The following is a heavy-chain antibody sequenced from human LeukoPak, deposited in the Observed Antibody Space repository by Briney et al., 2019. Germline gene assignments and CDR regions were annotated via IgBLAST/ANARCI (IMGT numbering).Heavy chain of an antibody. J-gene: IGHJ5*02. V-gene: IGHV4-39*01. Sequence: SETLSLTCTVSGGSISSSSYYWGWIRQPPGKGLEWIGSIYYSGSTYYNPSLKSRVTISVDTSKNQFSLKLSSVTAADTAVYYCARRNYDFWSGFPNWFGPWGQGTLVTVSS. CDR3: ARRNYDFWSGFPNWFGP. CDR1: GGSISSSSYY. CDR2: IYYSGST. D-gene: IGHD3-3*01.